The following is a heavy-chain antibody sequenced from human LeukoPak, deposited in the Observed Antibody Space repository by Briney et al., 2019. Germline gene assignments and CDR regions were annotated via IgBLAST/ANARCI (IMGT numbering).Heavy chain of an antibody. V-gene: IGHV1-2*02. CDR3: ARSAGHCSNGICFTDYYMDV. D-gene: IGHD2-8*01. CDR1: GYSFTGYY. Sequence: ASVKVSCKSSGYSFTGYYMHWVRQAPGQGFEWMGWINSNGGDANSAQKFQGRVTMTRDTSVSTAYMDLSSVTSDDTAVYFCARSAGHCSNGICFTDYYMDVWGRGTTVTVSS. J-gene: IGHJ6*03. CDR2: INSNGGDA.